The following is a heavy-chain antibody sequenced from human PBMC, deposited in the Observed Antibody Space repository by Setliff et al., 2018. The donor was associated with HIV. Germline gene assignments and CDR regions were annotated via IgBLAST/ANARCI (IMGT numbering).Heavy chain of an antibody. D-gene: IGHD1-26*01. V-gene: IGHV3-7*01. Sequence: QPGGSLRLSCAASGFTFSSYWMSWVRQAPGKGLEWVANIKYDGSEKYYVGSVKGRFTISRDNAKNSLYLQMNSLRAEDTAVYYCATDCAVVGGTGSLDSWGQGTLVTVSS. CDR2: IKYDGSEK. J-gene: IGHJ4*02. CDR3: ATDCAVVGGTGSLDS. CDR1: GFTFSSYW.